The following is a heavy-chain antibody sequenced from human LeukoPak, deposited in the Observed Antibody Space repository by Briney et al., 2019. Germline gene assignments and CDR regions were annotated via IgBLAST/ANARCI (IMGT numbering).Heavy chain of an antibody. V-gene: IGHV4-30-4*01. CDR2: IHYSGSA. CDR1: GGSISSGDYY. J-gene: IGHJ5*02. Sequence: SQTLSLTCTVSGGSISSGDYYWSWIRRHPGKGLEWIGYIHYSGSAYYNPSLKSRVTMSVDTSKNQFSLKLSSVTAADTAVYYCARGVHLRRYNWFDPWGQGTLVTVSS. CDR3: ARGVHLRRYNWFDP.